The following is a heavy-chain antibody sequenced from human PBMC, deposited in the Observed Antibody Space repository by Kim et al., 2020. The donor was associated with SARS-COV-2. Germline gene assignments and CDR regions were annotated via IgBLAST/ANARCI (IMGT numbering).Heavy chain of an antibody. CDR1: GYTFTTYY. CDR2: INPTGGST. Sequence: ASVKVSCKASGYTFTTYYMHWVRQAPGQGLEWMGMINPTGGSTSYVQQFQGRVTMTRDTSTSTVYMDLSSLRSEDTAVYYCARDGGWGSGFDYWGQGTLV. D-gene: IGHD7-27*01. V-gene: IGHV1-46*01. CDR3: ARDGGWGSGFDY. J-gene: IGHJ4*02.